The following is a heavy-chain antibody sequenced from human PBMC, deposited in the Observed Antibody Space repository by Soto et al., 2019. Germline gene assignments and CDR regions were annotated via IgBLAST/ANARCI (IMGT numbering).Heavy chain of an antibody. V-gene: IGHV1-3*01. CDR1: GYRFNSHA. J-gene: IGHJ5*02. CDR3: ARDQSGIGWYVDWFDP. D-gene: IGHD6-19*01. CDR2: INAGNGNT. Sequence: QVQFMQSGAEVKKPGASVKVSCKASGYRFNSHAIHWVRQALGQRLEWMGWINAGNGNTYYSQNFKGRDTFTRDTVATTVYMELTSLTSEDTAVYYCARDQSGIGWYVDWFDPWGQGTLVTVSS.